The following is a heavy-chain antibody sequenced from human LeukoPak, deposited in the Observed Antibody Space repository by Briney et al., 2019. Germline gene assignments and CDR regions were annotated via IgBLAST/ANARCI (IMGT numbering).Heavy chain of an antibody. CDR2: INWDGGST. Sequence: PGGSLRLSCAASGFTFDEYGMSWVRQAPGKGLEWVSSINWDGGSTAYADPVQGRFTISRDNAKNSLHLQMKSLRAEDTALYYCARDSFSGSSLDYWGQGTLVTVSS. CDR3: ARDSFSGSSLDY. CDR1: GFTFDEYG. V-gene: IGHV3-20*04. D-gene: IGHD1-26*01. J-gene: IGHJ4*02.